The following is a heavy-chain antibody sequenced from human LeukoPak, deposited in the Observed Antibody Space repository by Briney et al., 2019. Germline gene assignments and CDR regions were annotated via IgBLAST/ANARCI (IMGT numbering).Heavy chain of an antibody. Sequence: GRSLRLSCTASGFTFGDYAMSWVRQAPGKGLEWVGFIRSKAYGGTTEHAASVKGRFTISRDDSKSIAYLQMNSLKTEDTAVYYCTRDVSGEPFIYWYFDLWGRGTLVTVSS. J-gene: IGHJ2*01. CDR3: TRDVSGEPFIYWYFDL. CDR1: GFTFGDYA. CDR2: IRSKAYGGTT. V-gene: IGHV3-49*04. D-gene: IGHD3-10*01.